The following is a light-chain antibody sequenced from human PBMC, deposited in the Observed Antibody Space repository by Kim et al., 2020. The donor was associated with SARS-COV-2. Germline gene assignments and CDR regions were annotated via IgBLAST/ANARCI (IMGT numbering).Light chain of an antibody. V-gene: IGKV3D-11*02. CDR2: DGF. CDR1: QSVSKY. J-gene: IGKJ1*01. CDR3: QQRGHWHRT. Sequence: EIVLTQSPATLSLSPGERATLSCRASQSVSKYLAWYQQKPGQAPRLLIYDGFNRAAGIPARFSGSGFGTDFTLIISSLEPDDSAVYYCQQRGHWHRTFGQGTKVDIK.